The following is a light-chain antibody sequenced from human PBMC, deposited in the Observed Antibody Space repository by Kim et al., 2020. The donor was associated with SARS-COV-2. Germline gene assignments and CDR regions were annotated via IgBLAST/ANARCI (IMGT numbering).Light chain of an antibody. J-gene: IGLJ3*02. CDR1: KLGNTY. CDR3: QVWDSYTVV. V-gene: IGLV3-1*01. Sequence: VAPGQTASITCSGDKLGNTYVFWYQQKPGQSPRLVIYQDDQRPSGIPDRFSGSNSGNTATLTISGTLATDGAEYYCQVWDSYTVVFGGGTQLTVL. CDR2: QDD.